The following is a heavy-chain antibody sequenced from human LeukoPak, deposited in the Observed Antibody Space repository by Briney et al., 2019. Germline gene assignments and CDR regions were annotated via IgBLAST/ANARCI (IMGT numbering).Heavy chain of an antibody. Sequence: SVKVSCKASRGTFSSYGISWVRQAPGQGLEWMGGVIAIFGRVKYGQKFQGRATITTDESTSTAYMELSSLTSEDTGVYYCARGELGDSSGFSFFDYWGQGTLVTASS. CDR1: RGTFSSYG. J-gene: IGHJ4*02. CDR2: VIAIFGRV. D-gene: IGHD3-22*01. V-gene: IGHV1-69*05. CDR3: ARGELGDSSGFSFFDY.